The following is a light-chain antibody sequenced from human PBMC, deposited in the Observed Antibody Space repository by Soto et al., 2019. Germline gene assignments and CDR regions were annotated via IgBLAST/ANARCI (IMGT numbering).Light chain of an antibody. Sequence: DIQMTQSPSSLSASVGDRVTITCQASQDISNYLNWYQQKPGKAPKLLIYDASNLETGVPSRFSGSGSGTDFTFTISSLQPEEIATDYCQQYDNLPSFTFGPRTKVDIE. CDR1: QDISNY. V-gene: IGKV1-33*01. J-gene: IGKJ3*01. CDR2: DAS. CDR3: QQYDNLPSFT.